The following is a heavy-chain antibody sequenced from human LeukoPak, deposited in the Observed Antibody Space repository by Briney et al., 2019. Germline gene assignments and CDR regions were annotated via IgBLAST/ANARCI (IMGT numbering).Heavy chain of an antibody. J-gene: IGHJ5*02. CDR1: GDSISSNFYY. CDR3: ARGGSSSRGLNWFDP. CDR2: MYYSGST. V-gene: IGHV4-39*07. Sequence: SETLSLTCTVSGDSISSNFYYWGWIRQPPGKGLEWIGHMYYSGSTYYNPSLKSRVTISVDTSKNQFSLKLSSVTAADTAVYYCARGGSSSRGLNWFDPWGQGTLVTVSS. D-gene: IGHD6-13*01.